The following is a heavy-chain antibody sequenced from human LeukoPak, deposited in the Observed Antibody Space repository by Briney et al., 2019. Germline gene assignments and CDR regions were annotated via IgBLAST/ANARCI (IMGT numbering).Heavy chain of an antibody. D-gene: IGHD5-12*01. CDR3: ARERNGGYVPNFDS. CDR1: GFTFSNNW. Sequence: GGSLRLSCAASGFTFSNNWMTWVRQAPGKGLEWVANIKQDGSEKYYVDSVKGRFTISRDNAKTSLYLQVNSLRAEDTAVYYCARERNGGYVPNFDSWDQGTLVTVSS. J-gene: IGHJ4*02. CDR2: IKQDGSEK. V-gene: IGHV3-7*01.